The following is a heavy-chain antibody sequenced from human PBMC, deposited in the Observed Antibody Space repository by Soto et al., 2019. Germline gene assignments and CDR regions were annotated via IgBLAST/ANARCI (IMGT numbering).Heavy chain of an antibody. Sequence: QVQLVESGGGVVQPGRSLRLSCAASGFTFSSYAMHWVRQAPGKGLEWVAVISYDGSNKYYADSVKGRFTISRDNSKNTLYLQMNSLRAEDTAVYYCARDLGPYCSSTGCYGHTNWFDPWGQGTLVTVSS. J-gene: IGHJ5*02. CDR2: ISYDGSNK. D-gene: IGHD2-2*01. CDR3: ARDLGPYCSSTGCYGHTNWFDP. V-gene: IGHV3-30-3*01. CDR1: GFTFSSYA.